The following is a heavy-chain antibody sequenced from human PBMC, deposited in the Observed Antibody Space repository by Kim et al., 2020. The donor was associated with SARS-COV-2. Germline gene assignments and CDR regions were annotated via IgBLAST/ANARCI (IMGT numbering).Heavy chain of an antibody. Sequence: SETLSLTCAVYGGSFSGYYWSWIRQPPGKGLEWIGEINHSGSTNYNPSLKSRVTISVDTSKNQFSLKLSSVTAADTAVYYCARANVLLWFGDTKGGMDVWGQGTTVTVSS. J-gene: IGHJ6*02. D-gene: IGHD3-10*01. V-gene: IGHV4-34*01. CDR2: INHSGST. CDR1: GGSFSGYY. CDR3: ARANVLLWFGDTKGGMDV.